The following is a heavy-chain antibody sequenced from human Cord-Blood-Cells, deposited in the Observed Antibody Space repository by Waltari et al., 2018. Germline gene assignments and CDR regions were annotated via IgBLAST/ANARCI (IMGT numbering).Heavy chain of an antibody. D-gene: IGHD1-1*01. CDR2: INHSGST. V-gene: IGHV4-34*01. Sequence: QVQLQQWGAGLLKPSETLSLTCAVYGGSFSGYYCSWIRQPPGKGLEWIGEINHSGSTNYNPSLKSRVTISVDTSKNQFSLKLSSVTAADTAVYYCATTNQGDIDYWGQGTLVTVSS. CDR3: ATTNQGDIDY. J-gene: IGHJ4*02. CDR1: GGSFSGYY.